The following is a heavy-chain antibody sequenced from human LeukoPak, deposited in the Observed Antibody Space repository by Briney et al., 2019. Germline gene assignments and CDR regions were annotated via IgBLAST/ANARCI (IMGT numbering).Heavy chain of an antibody. CDR1: GXTFXXXX. D-gene: IGHD3-16*01. CDR3: ARDKGVWGNLQIPEY. CDR2: FSATDSPR. V-gene: IGHV3-11*01. J-gene: IGHJ4*02. Sequence: AXGXTFXXXXMSWXXXXPGXXXXXXSHFSATDSPRFYADSGKGRFTISRDNAKKSLFLQMNSLRAEDTAVYYCARDKGVWGNLQIPEYWGQGTLVTVSS.